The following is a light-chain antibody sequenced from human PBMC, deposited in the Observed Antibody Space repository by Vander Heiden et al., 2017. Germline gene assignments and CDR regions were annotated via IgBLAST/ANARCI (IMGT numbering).Light chain of an antibody. J-gene: IGKJ4*01. CDR2: GAS. CDR3: QQYGSSPAP. V-gene: IGKV3-20*01. Sequence: IVLPQSPGTLSSSPGKRATLSCRASQSVSSSYLAWYQQKPGQAPRLLIYGASSRATGIPDRFSGSGSGTDFTLTISRLEPEDFAVYYCQQYGSSPAPFGGGTKVEIK. CDR1: QSVSSSY.